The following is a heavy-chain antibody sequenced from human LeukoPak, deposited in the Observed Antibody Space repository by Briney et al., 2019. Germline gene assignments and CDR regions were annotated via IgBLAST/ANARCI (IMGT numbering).Heavy chain of an antibody. CDR1: GFVFSDYY. V-gene: IGHV3-11*05. Sequence: PGGSLRLSCTASGFVFSDYYMNWIRQAPGKGLEWVAYIGSSRRFRNHADSVKGRFTISRDNAKNTLYLEMNNLRAEDTAVYYCARVVQDQQLVRRVDYWGQGTLVTVSS. CDR2: IGSSRRFR. D-gene: IGHD6-13*01. CDR3: ARVVQDQQLVRRVDY. J-gene: IGHJ4*02.